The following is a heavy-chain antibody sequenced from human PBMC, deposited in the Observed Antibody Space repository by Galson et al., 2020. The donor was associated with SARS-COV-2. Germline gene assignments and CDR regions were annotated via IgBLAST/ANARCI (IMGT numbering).Heavy chain of an antibody. CDR1: GFTFNNYW. Sequence: PGGSLRLSCAASGFTFNNYWMHWVRQAPGKGLEWVSLINNDGSGTIYADSVKGRFTISRDNAENTLYLQMNSLRTEDTAIYYCAINYQLDSWGQGTLVTVSS. J-gene: IGHJ4*02. V-gene: IGHV3-74*01. CDR3: AINYQLDS. CDR2: INNDGSGT. D-gene: IGHD2-2*01.